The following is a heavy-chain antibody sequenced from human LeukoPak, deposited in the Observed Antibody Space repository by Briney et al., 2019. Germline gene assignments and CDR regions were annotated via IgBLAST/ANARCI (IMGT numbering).Heavy chain of an antibody. J-gene: IGHJ5*02. Sequence: GGSLRLSCAASGFTFSSYAMSWVRQAPGKGLEWVSSITGSSGYTYYADSVKGRFTISRDNSKNTLYLQMSSLRAEDTAVYYCAKEPREYCSSTSCPNWIDPWGQGTLVTVSS. CDR2: ITGSSGYT. CDR1: GFTFSSYA. CDR3: AKEPREYCSSTSCPNWIDP. D-gene: IGHD2-2*01. V-gene: IGHV3-23*01.